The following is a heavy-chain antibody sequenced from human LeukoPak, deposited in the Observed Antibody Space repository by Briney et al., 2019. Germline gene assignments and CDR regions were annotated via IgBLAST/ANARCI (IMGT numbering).Heavy chain of an antibody. Sequence: QPGGSLRLSCAASGFTFSSYGMHWVRQAPGKGLEWVAVIWYDGSNQYYADSVKGRFTISRDNSKNTLYLQVNSLRAEDTAVFYCAREDTGTTGITGAFDIWGQGTMVTVSS. D-gene: IGHD1-1*01. J-gene: IGHJ3*02. CDR1: GFTFSSYG. CDR2: IWYDGSNQ. V-gene: IGHV3-33*01. CDR3: AREDTGTTGITGAFDI.